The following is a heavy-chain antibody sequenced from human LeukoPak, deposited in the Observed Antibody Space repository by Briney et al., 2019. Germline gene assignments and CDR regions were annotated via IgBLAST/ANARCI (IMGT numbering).Heavy chain of an antibody. CDR3: ARDSYSNSWAHFDY. D-gene: IGHD6-6*01. Sequence: SQTLSLTCVISGDSVSSNSAAWNWIRQSPSRGLEWLGKTYYRSKWYNDYAVSVKSRITINPDTSKNQFSLQLNSVTPEDTAVYYCARDSYSNSWAHFDYWGQGTLVTVSS. CDR1: GDSVSSNSAA. CDR2: TYYRSKWYN. V-gene: IGHV6-1*01. J-gene: IGHJ4*02.